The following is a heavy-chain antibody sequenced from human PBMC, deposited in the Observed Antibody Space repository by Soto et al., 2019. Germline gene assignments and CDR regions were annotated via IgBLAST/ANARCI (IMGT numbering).Heavy chain of an antibody. D-gene: IGHD2-2*01. CDR3: ARAGPAAAWGYYYYGMDV. J-gene: IGHJ6*02. Sequence: PGGSLRLSCAASGFTFSSYSMNWVRQAPGKGLEWVSSISSSSSYIYYADSVKGRSTISRDNAKNSLYLQMNSLRAEDTAVYYCARAGPAAAWGYYYYGMDVWGQGTTVTVSS. V-gene: IGHV3-21*01. CDR1: GFTFSSYS. CDR2: ISSSSSYI.